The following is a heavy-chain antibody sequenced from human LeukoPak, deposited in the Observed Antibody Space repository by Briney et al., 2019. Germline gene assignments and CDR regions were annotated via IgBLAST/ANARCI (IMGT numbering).Heavy chain of an antibody. V-gene: IGHV4-59*01. CDR3: ARSYDSSGTLGIY. D-gene: IGHD3-22*01. CDR1: DGSISSYY. J-gene: IGHJ4*02. CDR2: IYYSGST. Sequence: SETLSLTCTVSDGSISSYYWSWIRQPPGKGLEWIGYIYYSGSTNYNPSLKSRVTISVDTSKNQFSLKLSSVTAADTAVYYCARSYDSSGTLGIYWGQGTLVTVSS.